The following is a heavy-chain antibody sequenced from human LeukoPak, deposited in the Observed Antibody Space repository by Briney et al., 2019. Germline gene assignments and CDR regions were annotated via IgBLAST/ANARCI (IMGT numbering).Heavy chain of an antibody. V-gene: IGHV4-4*02. CDR2: IFHSGNT. CDR1: GGSRINAGW. D-gene: IGHD3-16*01. CDR3: ARDLGYYSGLDI. J-gene: IGHJ6*02. Sequence: SETLSLTCDVSGGSRINAGWWSWVRQPPGKGLEWIGEIFHSGNTKYNPSLESRVTTAVDHPNHQLTLEMKSATAADTAIYYCARDLGYYSGLDIWSRGTTVTVSS.